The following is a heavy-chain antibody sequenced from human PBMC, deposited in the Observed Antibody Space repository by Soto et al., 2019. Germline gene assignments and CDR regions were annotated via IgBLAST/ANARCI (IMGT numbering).Heavy chain of an antibody. CDR3: ARGHNYYDSSGYYYGAFDI. CDR1: GGSFSGYY. D-gene: IGHD3-22*01. V-gene: IGHV4-34*01. Sequence: ETLSLTCAVYGGSFSGYYWSWIRQPPGKGLEWIGEINHSGSTNYNPSLKSRVTISVDTSKNQFSLKLSSVTAADTAVYYCARGHNYYDSSGYYYGAFDIWGQGTMVTVSS. J-gene: IGHJ3*02. CDR2: INHSGST.